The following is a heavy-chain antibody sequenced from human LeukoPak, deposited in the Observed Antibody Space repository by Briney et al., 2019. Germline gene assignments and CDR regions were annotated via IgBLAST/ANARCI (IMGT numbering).Heavy chain of an antibody. CDR2: ISSSSSYI. Sequence: GGSLRLSCSASGFTFSSYSMNWVREAPGKGLEWVSSISSSSSYIYYADSVKGRFTISRDNSKNTLYLQMNSLRAEDTAVYYCAKDQIVGAPRFDYWGQGTLVTVSS. CDR1: GFTFSSYS. J-gene: IGHJ4*02. V-gene: IGHV3-21*04. CDR3: AKDQIVGAPRFDY. D-gene: IGHD1-26*01.